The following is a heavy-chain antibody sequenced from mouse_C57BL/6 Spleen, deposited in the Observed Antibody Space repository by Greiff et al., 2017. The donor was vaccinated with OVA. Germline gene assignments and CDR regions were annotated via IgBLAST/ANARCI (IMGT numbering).Heavy chain of an antibody. CDR1: GFSLTSYG. CDR2: IWSDGST. Sequence: VKVVESGPGLVAPSQSLSITCTVSGFSLTSYGVHWVRQPPGKGLEWLVVIWSDGSTTYNSALKSRLSISKDNSKSQVFLKMNSLQTDDTAMYYCARHKDYGYAMDYWGQGTSVTVSS. D-gene: IGHD1-1*01. V-gene: IGHV2-6-1*01. J-gene: IGHJ4*01. CDR3: ARHKDYGYAMDY.